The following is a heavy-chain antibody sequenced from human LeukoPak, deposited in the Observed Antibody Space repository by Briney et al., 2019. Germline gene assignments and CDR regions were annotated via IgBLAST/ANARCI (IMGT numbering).Heavy chain of an antibody. CDR1: GYSFTNYW. J-gene: IGHJ4*02. V-gene: IGHV5-51*01. CDR2: MYPGDSDT. Sequence: GESLKISCKGSGYSFTNYWIGWVRQMPGKGLEWKGIMYPGDSDTRYSPSFQGQITISADKSISTTYLQWSSLKASDTAMYYCAASTYGSGSYVGFDSWGQGTLVSVSS. D-gene: IGHD3-10*01. CDR3: AASTYGSGSYVGFDS.